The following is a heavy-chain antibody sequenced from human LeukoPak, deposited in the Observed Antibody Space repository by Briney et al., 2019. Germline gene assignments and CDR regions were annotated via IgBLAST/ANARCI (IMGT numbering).Heavy chain of an antibody. CDR3: ARVEPFVPFDY. V-gene: IGHV4-39*07. CDR1: GGSISSSTYY. Sequence: PSETLSLTCTVSGGSISSSTYYWGWIRQPPGKGLEWIGSIYYRGSTYYNPSLKSRVTISVDTSKTQFSLKLSSVTAADTAVYYCARVEPFVPFDYWGQGTLVTVSS. CDR2: IYYRGST. D-gene: IGHD1-14*01. J-gene: IGHJ4*02.